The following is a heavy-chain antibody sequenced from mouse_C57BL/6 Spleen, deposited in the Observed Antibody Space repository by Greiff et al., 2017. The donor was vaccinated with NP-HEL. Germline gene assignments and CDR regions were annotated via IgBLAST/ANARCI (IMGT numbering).Heavy chain of an antibody. D-gene: IGHD2-3*01. V-gene: IGHV1-76*01. J-gene: IGHJ1*03. CDR1: GYTFTDYY. CDR3: ARSYDGYPHWYFDV. CDR2: IYPGSGNT. Sequence: QVQLKESGAELVRPGASVKLSCKASGYTFTDYYINWVKQRPGQGLEWIARIYPGSGNTYYNEKFKGKATLTAEKSSSTAYMQLSSLTSEDSAVYFCARSYDGYPHWYFDVWGTGTTVTVSS.